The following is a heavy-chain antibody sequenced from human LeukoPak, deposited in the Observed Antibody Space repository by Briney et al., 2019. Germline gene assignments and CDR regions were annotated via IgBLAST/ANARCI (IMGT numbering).Heavy chain of an antibody. CDR3: AREGGPYRPLDY. CDR2: ISRNVAVT. V-gene: IGHV3-23*01. Sequence: GGSLRLSCAASGFTFSSYAMTWVRQAPGKGLEWVSTISRNVAVTYYADSVRGRFTISRDNSKNTLYLQMNSLRAEDTAVYYCAREGGPYRPLDYSGQGTLVTVAS. CDR1: GFTFSSYA. J-gene: IGHJ4*02.